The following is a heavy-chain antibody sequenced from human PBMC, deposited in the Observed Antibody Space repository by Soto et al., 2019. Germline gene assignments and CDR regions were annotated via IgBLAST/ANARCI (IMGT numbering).Heavy chain of an antibody. D-gene: IGHD5-18*01. J-gene: IGHJ4*02. CDR2: IWYDGSNK. Sequence: GGSLRLSCAASGFTFSSYGMHWVRQAPGKGLEWVAVIWYDGSNKYYADSVKGRFTISRDNSKNTLYLQMNSLRAEDTAVYYCAREWIQLWYFDYWGQGTLVTVSS. V-gene: IGHV3-33*01. CDR1: GFTFSSYG. CDR3: AREWIQLWYFDY.